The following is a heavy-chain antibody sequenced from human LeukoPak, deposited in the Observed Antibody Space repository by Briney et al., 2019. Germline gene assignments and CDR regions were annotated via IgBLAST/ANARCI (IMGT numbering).Heavy chain of an antibody. V-gene: IGHV3-64*01. CDR2: ICSNGGST. Sequence: PGWSLPLTLPCSRLTHRYHPMHWVRQAPGKGVEYVSGICSNGGSTYYANSVKSRFTISRDNSKNTLYLQMGSLRAEDMAVYYCARGQVGAINDAFDIWGQGTMVTVSS. CDR3: ARGQVGAINDAFDI. D-gene: IGHD1-26*01. J-gene: IGHJ3*02. CDR1: RLTHRYHP.